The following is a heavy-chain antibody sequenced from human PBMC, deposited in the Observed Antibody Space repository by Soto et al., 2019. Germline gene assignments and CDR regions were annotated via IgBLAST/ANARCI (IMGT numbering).Heavy chain of an antibody. D-gene: IGHD3-9*01. Sequence: GESLKISCKGSGYSFTSYWIGWVRQMPGKGLEWMGIIYPGDSDTRYSPSFQGQVTISADKSISTAYLQWSSLKASDTAMYYCARHFRAGYYNVGAFDIWGQGTMVTVSS. CDR2: IYPGDSDT. V-gene: IGHV5-51*01. CDR3: ARHFRAGYYNVGAFDI. CDR1: GYSFTSYW. J-gene: IGHJ3*02.